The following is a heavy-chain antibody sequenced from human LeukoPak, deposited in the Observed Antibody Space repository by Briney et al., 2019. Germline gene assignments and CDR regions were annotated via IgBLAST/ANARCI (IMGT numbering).Heavy chain of an antibody. CDR2: IIPILGIA. V-gene: IGHV1-69*04. J-gene: IGHJ3*02. D-gene: IGHD1-7*01. CDR1: GGTFSSYA. Sequence: SVKVSCKASGGTFSSYAISWVRQAPGQGLEWMGRIIPILGIANYAQKFQGRVTITTDESTSTAYMELSSLRSEDTAVYYCARINWNFNAFDIWGQGTMVTVSS. CDR3: ARINWNFNAFDI.